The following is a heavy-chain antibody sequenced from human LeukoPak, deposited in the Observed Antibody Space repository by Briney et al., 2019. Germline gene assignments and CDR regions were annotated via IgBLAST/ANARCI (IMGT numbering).Heavy chain of an antibody. Sequence: PSETLSLTCAVYGGSFRGYYWSWIRQPPGKGLEWIGEIHHSGSTNYNPSLESRVIISVDTSKNQFSLRLSSVTAADTAVYYCARGGEDFDWLSWWFDPWGQGTLVTVSS. D-gene: IGHD3-9*01. CDR2: IHHSGST. V-gene: IGHV4-34*01. CDR3: ARGGEDFDWLSWWFDP. J-gene: IGHJ5*02. CDR1: GGSFRGYY.